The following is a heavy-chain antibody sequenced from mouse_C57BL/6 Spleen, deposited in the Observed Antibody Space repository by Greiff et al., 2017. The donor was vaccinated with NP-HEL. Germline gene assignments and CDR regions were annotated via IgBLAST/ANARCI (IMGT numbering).Heavy chain of an antibody. CDR3: ARHGFPYDYDESYYAMDY. CDR2: FYPGSGSI. CDR1: GYTFTEYT. J-gene: IGHJ4*01. V-gene: IGHV1-62-2*01. D-gene: IGHD2-4*01. Sequence: QVQLKQSGAELVKPGASVKLSCKASGYTFTEYTIHWVKQRSGQGLEWIGWFYPGSGSIKYNEKFKDKATLTADKSSSTVYMELSRLTSEDSAVYFCARHGFPYDYDESYYAMDYWGQGTSVTVSS.